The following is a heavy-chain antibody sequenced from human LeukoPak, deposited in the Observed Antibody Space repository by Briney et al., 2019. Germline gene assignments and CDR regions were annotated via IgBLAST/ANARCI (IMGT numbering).Heavy chain of an antibody. CDR3: AKEALDYYDSSGYYDY. CDR1: GFTFSSYG. J-gene: IGHJ4*02. CDR2: ISYDGSNK. V-gene: IGHV3-30*18. D-gene: IGHD3-22*01. Sequence: PGGSLRLSCAASGFTFSSYGMHWVRQAPGKGLEWVAVISYDGSNKYYADSVKGRFTISRDSSKNTLYLQMNSLRAEDTAVYYCAKEALDYYDSSGYYDYWGQGTLVTVSS.